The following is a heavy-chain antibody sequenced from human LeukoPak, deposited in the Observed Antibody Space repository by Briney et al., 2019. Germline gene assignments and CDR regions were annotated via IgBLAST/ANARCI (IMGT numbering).Heavy chain of an antibody. Sequence: SETLSLTCAVYGVSFSGYYWSWIRQPPGKGLEWIGKINHSGSTNYNPSLKSRVTISVDTSKNQFSLKLSSVTAADTAVYYCASSPTAIAAAGTGVTPNYFDYWGQGTLVTVSS. J-gene: IGHJ4*02. CDR2: INHSGST. D-gene: IGHD6-13*01. V-gene: IGHV4-34*01. CDR3: ASSPTAIAAAGTGVTPNYFDY. CDR1: GVSFSGYY.